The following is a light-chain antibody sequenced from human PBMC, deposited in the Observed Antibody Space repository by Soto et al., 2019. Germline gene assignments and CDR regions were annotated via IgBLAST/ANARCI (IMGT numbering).Light chain of an antibody. Sequence: EIVLTHSPATLSLSPWEIATLSCRASQSVDSYLAWYQQKPGQAPRLLIYHTSNRATGIPARFSGSGSGTDFTLTISSLEPEDFAVYYCQQRSYWPITFGQGTRLEIK. CDR3: QQRSYWPIT. CDR2: HTS. CDR1: QSVDSY. V-gene: IGKV3-11*01. J-gene: IGKJ5*01.